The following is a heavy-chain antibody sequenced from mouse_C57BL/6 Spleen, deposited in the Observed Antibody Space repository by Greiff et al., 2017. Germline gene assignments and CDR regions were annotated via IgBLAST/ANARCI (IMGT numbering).Heavy chain of an antibody. J-gene: IGHJ3*01. Sequence: EVQGVESGEGLVKPGGSLKLSCAASGFTFSSYAMSWVRQTPEKRLEWVAYISSGGDYIYYADTVKGRFTISRDNARNTLYLQMSSLKSEDTAMYYCTRAMVTSWFAYWGQGTLVTVSA. CDR3: TRAMVTSWFAY. CDR2: ISSGGDYI. V-gene: IGHV5-9-1*02. CDR1: GFTFSSYA. D-gene: IGHD2-2*01.